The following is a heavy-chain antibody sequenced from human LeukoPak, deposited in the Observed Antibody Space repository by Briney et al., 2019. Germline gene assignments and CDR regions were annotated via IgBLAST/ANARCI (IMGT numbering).Heavy chain of an antibody. Sequence: GGSLRLSCAASGFTFSSYSMAWVRQAPGKGLEWVSSISTTSTYIFYGDSVKGRFTISRDNAKNSLYLQMNSLKVEDTAVYYCARDRYLSAAWGQGTLVTVSS. V-gene: IGHV3-21*01. CDR1: GFTFSSYS. CDR3: ARDRYLSAA. CDR2: ISTTSTYI. J-gene: IGHJ4*02. D-gene: IGHD3-9*01.